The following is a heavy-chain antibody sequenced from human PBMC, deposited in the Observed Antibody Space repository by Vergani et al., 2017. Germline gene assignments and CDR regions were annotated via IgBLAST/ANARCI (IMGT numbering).Heavy chain of an antibody. J-gene: IGHJ4*02. V-gene: IGHV3-30*02. D-gene: IGHD3-16*01. Sequence: QVQLVESGGGVVQRGGSLRLSCATSGFTLSNSDMQWIRQGPGKGLEFVAFIQFDGSNQYYADSVKGRFTLSRDFSKNTLYLKMNSLRTDDTATYYCAKHFRGWGIDYWGQGTQVIVSS. CDR2: IQFDGSNQ. CDR3: AKHFRGWGIDY. CDR1: GFTLSNSD.